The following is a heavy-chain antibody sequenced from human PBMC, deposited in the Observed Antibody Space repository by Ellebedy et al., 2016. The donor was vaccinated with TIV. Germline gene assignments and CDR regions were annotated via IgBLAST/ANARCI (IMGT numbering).Heavy chain of an antibody. J-gene: IGHJ4*02. CDR1: GFTFDDYA. Sequence: GGSLRLSXAASGFTFDDYAMHWVRQAPGKGLEWVSGISWNSGSIGYADSVKGRFTISRDNAKNSLYLQMNSLRAEDTALYYCAKDGGNWGQGTLVTVSS. D-gene: IGHD3-16*01. V-gene: IGHV3-9*01. CDR3: AKDGGN. CDR2: ISWNSGSI.